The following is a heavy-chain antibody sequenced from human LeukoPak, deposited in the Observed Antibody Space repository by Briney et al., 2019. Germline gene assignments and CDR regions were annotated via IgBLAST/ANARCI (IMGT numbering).Heavy chain of an antibody. V-gene: IGHV3-11*01. Sequence: GGSLRLSCAASGFTFGDYYMGWVRQAPGKGLEWVSYISSSGTTMLYPDSVKGRFTISRDNAQNSLYLQLNSLRAGDTAVYYCARALRDAFDIRGQGTMVTVSS. CDR2: ISSSGTTM. CDR3: ARALRDAFDI. J-gene: IGHJ3*02. CDR1: GFTFGDYY.